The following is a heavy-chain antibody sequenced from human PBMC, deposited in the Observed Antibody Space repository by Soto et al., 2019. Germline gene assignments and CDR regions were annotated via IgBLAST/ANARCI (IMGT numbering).Heavy chain of an antibody. Sequence: PSETLSLTCAVYGGSFSGYYWSWIRQPPGKGLEWIGEINHSGSTNYNPSLKSRVTISVDTSKNQFSLKLSSVTAADTAVYYCARVSSMVRGLVYGMDVWGQGTSVTVSS. CDR1: GGSFSGYY. V-gene: IGHV4-34*01. CDR3: ARVSSMVRGLVYGMDV. D-gene: IGHD3-10*01. CDR2: INHSGST. J-gene: IGHJ6*02.